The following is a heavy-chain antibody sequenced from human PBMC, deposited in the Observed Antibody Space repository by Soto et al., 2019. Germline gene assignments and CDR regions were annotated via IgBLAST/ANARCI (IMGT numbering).Heavy chain of an antibody. CDR3: ARAVLPATVPFDY. Sequence: SETLSLTCIVSGGSISNYYWSWIRQPPGKGLEWIGYIYYSGSTNYNPSLQSRVTISVDTSKNQFSLKLSSVTAADTAVYYCARAVLPATVPFDYWGQGTLVTVS. CDR1: GGSISNYY. J-gene: IGHJ4*02. V-gene: IGHV4-59*01. D-gene: IGHD2-2*01. CDR2: IYYSGST.